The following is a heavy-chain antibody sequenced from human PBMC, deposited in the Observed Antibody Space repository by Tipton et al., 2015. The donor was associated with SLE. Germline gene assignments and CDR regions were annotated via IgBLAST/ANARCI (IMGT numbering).Heavy chain of an antibody. J-gene: IGHJ4*02. D-gene: IGHD1-1*01. Sequence: SLRLSCAASGFTFSSYAMHWVRQAPGKGLEWVAVISYDGSNKYYADSVKGRFTISRDNSKNTLYLQMNSLRAEDTAVYYCARNVHGPYYFDYWGRGNLVTVSS. V-gene: IGHV3-30*04. CDR2: ISYDGSNK. CDR3: ARNVHGPYYFDY. CDR1: GFTFSSYA.